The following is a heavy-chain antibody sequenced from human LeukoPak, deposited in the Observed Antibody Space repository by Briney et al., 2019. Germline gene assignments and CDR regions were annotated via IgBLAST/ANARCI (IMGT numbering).Heavy chain of an antibody. Sequence: GGSLRLSCAASGFNLSSYSMNWVRQAPGKGLEWVSSISSSSRYIYYADSVKGRFTISRDNAKNSLYLQMNSLRAEDTAVYYCARGGYHDTPADYWRQGTLVTVSS. D-gene: IGHD5-18*01. CDR3: ARGGYHDTPADY. CDR1: GFNLSSYS. V-gene: IGHV3-21*01. CDR2: ISSSSRYI. J-gene: IGHJ4*02.